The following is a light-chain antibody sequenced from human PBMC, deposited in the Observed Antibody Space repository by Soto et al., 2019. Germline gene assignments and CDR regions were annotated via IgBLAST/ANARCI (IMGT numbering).Light chain of an antibody. CDR1: QSIRRR. CDR3: QQYEAFSYT. V-gene: IGKV1-5*03. CDR2: KAS. Sequence: DIQMTQSPSTLSASVGDSVTITCRASQSIRRRLAWYQLKPGKATKLLIHKASDLESGVPSRFSGSGSGTEFTLTISSLLPEDFATYFCQQYEAFSYTFGQGTKLEI. J-gene: IGKJ2*01.